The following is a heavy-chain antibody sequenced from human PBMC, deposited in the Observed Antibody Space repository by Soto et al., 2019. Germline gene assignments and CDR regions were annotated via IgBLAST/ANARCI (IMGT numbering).Heavy chain of an antibody. CDR1: GFTFSSYA. CDR3: AKGSSGWYDAFDI. J-gene: IGHJ3*02. CDR2: ISGSGGST. V-gene: IGHV3-23*01. D-gene: IGHD6-19*01. Sequence: EVQLLESGGGLVQPGGSLRLSCAASGFTFSSYAMSWVRQAPGKGLEWVSAISGSGGSTYYADSVKGRFTISRDNSKNTLYLKMNSLRAEDTAVYYCAKGSSGWYDAFDIWGQGTMVTVSS.